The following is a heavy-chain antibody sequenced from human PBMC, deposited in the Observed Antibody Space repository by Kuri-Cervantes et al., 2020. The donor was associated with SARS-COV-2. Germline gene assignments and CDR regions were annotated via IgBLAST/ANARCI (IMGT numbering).Heavy chain of an antibody. CDR2: INHSGNT. CDR1: GGSFSDYY. D-gene: IGHD3-22*01. V-gene: IGHV4-34*01. Sequence: SQTLSLTCAVYGGSFSDYYWSWVRQPPGKGLEWIGEINHSGNTNYNPSPKNRVTISVDPTKKQISLKLSSVTAADTAVYYCAREGHYDSSGYYYLDYWGPGTLVTVSS. J-gene: IGHJ4*02. CDR3: AREGHYDSSGYYYLDY.